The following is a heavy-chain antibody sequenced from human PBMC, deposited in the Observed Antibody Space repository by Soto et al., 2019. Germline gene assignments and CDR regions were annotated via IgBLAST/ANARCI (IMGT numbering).Heavy chain of an antibody. Sequence: ASVKVSCKASGYTFTTYGISWVRQAPGQGLEWMGWISPYNGTTKYAEKFQGEMTMTTDTATSTAYMDLRSLRSDDTAAYYCARDGERDTGLNFYYYLHGMDAWGQGTRVTVSS. J-gene: IGHJ6*02. D-gene: IGHD1-1*01. CDR3: ARDGERDTGLNFYYYLHGMDA. V-gene: IGHV1-18*04. CDR2: ISPYNGTT. CDR1: GYTFTTYG.